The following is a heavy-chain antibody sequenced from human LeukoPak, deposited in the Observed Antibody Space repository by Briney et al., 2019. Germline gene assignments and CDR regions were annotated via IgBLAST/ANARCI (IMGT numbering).Heavy chain of an antibody. J-gene: IGHJ4*02. D-gene: IGHD6-13*01. Sequence: ASVTVSCKASGYTFTSYGISWVRQAPGQGLEWMGWISAYNGNTNYAQKLQGRVTMTTDTSTSTAYMELRSLRSDDTAVYYCARGAIRSWYYYNIPGDFDYWGQGTLVTVSS. CDR1: GYTFTSYG. CDR3: ARGAIRSWYYYNIPGDFDY. V-gene: IGHV1-18*01. CDR2: ISAYNGNT.